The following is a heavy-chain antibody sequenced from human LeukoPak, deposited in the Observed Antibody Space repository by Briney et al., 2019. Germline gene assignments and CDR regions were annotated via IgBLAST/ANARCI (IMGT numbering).Heavy chain of an antibody. CDR2: IYYSGST. V-gene: IGHV4-39*01. CDR1: GGSISSSSYY. J-gene: IGHJ5*02. D-gene: IGHD6-13*01. Sequence: PSETLSLTCTVSGGSISSSSYYWGWIRQPPGKGLEWIGSIYYSGSTYYNPSLKSRVTISVDTSKNQFSLKLSSVTAADTAVYYCARGRYSSSSGWFDPWGQGTLVTVSS. CDR3: ARGRYSSSSGWFDP.